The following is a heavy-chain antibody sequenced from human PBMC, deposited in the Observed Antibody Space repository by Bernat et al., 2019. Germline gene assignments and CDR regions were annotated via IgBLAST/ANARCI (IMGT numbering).Heavy chain of an antibody. J-gene: IGHJ6*02. CDR3: ARDRRGTDSGGMDV. D-gene: IGHD3-16*01. CDR2: IPYDGANK. V-gene: IGHV3-30-3*01. CDR1: GFTFRSYA. Sequence: VQLLESGGGAVQPGRPLRLSCAASGFTFRSYAMHWVRQAPGKGLDWVTDIPYDGANKYYADSVKGRFTISRDNSKNTLYLQMNSLRAEDTAVYYCARDRRGTDSGGMDVWGQGTTVTVSS.